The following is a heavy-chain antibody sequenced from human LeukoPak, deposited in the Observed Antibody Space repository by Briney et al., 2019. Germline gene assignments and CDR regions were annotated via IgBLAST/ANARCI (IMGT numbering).Heavy chain of an antibody. CDR1: GGSISSYY. Sequence: SETLSPTCTVSGGSISSYYWSWIRQPPGKGLEWIGYIYYSGSTNYNPSLKSRVTISVDTSKNQFSLKLSSVTAADTAVYYCAREYSSGYYWVLDIWGQGTMVTVSS. CDR3: AREYSSGYYWVLDI. D-gene: IGHD3-22*01. CDR2: IYYSGST. V-gene: IGHV4-59*01. J-gene: IGHJ3*02.